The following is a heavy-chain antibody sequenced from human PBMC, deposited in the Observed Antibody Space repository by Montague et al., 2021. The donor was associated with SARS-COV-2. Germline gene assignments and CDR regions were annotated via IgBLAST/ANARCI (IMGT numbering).Heavy chain of an antibody. CDR2: INTDGTIT. CDR1: GFTFSSHW. CDR3: ATDRTVAPGYGFDP. D-gene: IGHD3-9*01. Sequence: SLRLSCEASGFTFSSHWMHWVRQLPGKGLLWVSRINTDGTITNYADSVKGRFTISRDNAKNSMYLQMNSLRVEDTAVYYCATDRTVAPGYGFDPWGQGTLVTVSS. J-gene: IGHJ5*02. V-gene: IGHV3-74*01.